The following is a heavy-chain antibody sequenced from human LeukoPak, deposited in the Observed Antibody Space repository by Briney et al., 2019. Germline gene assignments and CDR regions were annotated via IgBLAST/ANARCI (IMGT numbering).Heavy chain of an antibody. CDR2: INHSGST. Sequence: SETLSLTCAVYGGAFSGYYWSWIRQPPGKGLEWIGEINHSGSTNYNPSLKSRVTISVDTSKNQFSLKLSSVTAADTAVYYCARVKWSQFDYWGQGTLVTVSS. J-gene: IGHJ4*02. CDR1: GGAFSGYY. CDR3: ARVKWSQFDY. D-gene: IGHD2-8*01. V-gene: IGHV4-34*01.